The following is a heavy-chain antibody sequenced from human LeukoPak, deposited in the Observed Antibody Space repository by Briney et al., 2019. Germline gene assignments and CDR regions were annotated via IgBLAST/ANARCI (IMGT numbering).Heavy chain of an antibody. Sequence: SETLSLTCTVSGGSISSGSYYWSWIRQPAGKGLEWIGRIYTSGSTNYNPSLKSRVTISVDTSKNQFSLKLSSVTAADTAVYYCARRLVVVTADDAFDIWGQGTMVTVSS. J-gene: IGHJ3*02. V-gene: IGHV4-61*02. CDR3: ARRLVVVTADDAFDI. CDR2: IYTSGST. CDR1: GGSISSGSYY. D-gene: IGHD2-21*02.